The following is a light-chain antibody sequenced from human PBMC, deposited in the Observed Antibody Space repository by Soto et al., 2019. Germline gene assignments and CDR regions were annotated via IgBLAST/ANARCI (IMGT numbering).Light chain of an antibody. CDR3: CSYAGSRSWV. V-gene: IGLV2-14*01. CDR2: EVS. CDR1: SSDVGGYNY. J-gene: IGLJ3*02. Sequence: QSALTQPASVSGSPGQSITISCTGTSSDVGGYNYVSWYQQHPGKAPKLMIYEVSNRPSGVSNRFSGSKSDNTASLTISGLQAEDEADYYCCSYAGSRSWVFGGGTKLTVL.